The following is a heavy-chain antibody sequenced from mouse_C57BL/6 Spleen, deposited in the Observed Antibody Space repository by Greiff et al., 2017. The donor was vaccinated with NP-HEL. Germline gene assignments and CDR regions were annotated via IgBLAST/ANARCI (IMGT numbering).Heavy chain of an antibody. Sequence: EVKLVESGPELVKPGASVKMSCKASGYTFTDYNMHWVKQSHGKSLEWIGYINPNNGGTSYNQKFKGQATLTVNKSSSTAYMELRSLTSEDSAVYYCARSLYGSRNWYFDVWGTGTTVTVSS. D-gene: IGHD1-1*01. CDR3: ARSLYGSRNWYFDV. J-gene: IGHJ1*03. CDR1: GYTFTDYN. CDR2: INPNNGGT. V-gene: IGHV1-22*01.